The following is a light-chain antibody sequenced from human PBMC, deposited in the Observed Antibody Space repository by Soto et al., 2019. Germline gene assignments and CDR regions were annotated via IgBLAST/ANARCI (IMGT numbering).Light chain of an antibody. CDR2: EVT. CDR1: SSDVGAYNY. Sequence: QAVVTQPPSASGSPGQSGTISCTGTSSDVGAYNYVSWYQQHAGKAPKLVISEVTKRPSGVPDRFSGSKSANTASLTVSGLQAEDEADYYCSSFASSNTWVFGGGTKLTVL. V-gene: IGLV2-8*01. J-gene: IGLJ3*02. CDR3: SSFASSNTWV.